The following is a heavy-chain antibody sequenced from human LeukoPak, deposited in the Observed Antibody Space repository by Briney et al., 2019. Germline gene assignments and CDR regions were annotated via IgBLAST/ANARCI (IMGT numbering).Heavy chain of an antibody. J-gene: IGHJ4*02. CDR2: INPNSGGT. Sequence: ASAKVSCKASGYTFTGYYMHWVRQAPGQGLEWMGRINPNSGGTNYAQKFQGRVTMTRDTSISTAYMELSRLRSDDTAVYYCARGGYSSSSTGDYWGQGTLVTVSS. CDR3: ARGGYSSSSTGDY. CDR1: GYTFTGYY. V-gene: IGHV1-2*06. D-gene: IGHD6-6*01.